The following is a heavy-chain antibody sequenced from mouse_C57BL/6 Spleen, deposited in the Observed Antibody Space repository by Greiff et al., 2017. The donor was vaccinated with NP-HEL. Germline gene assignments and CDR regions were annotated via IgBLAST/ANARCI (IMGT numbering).Heavy chain of an antibody. D-gene: IGHD2-4*01. CDR3: ARDDYEAWFAY. J-gene: IGHJ3*01. CDR1: GYSITSGYD. Sequence: ESGPGMVKPSQSLSLTCTVTGYSITSGYDWHWIRHFPGNKLEWMGYISYSGSTNYNPSLKSRISITHDTSKNHFFLKLNSVTTEDTATYYCARDDYEAWFAYWGQGTLVTVSA. V-gene: IGHV3-1*01. CDR2: ISYSGST.